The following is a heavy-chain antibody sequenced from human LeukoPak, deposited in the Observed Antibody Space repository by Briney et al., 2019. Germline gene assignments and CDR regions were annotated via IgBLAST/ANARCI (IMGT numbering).Heavy chain of an antibody. D-gene: IGHD6-19*01. J-gene: IGHJ6*02. V-gene: IGHV3-23*01. CDR2: ISGSGVSGRGGRT. Sequence: GGSLRLSCAASGFTFSSYAMNWVRQAPGKGLEWVSSISGSGVSGRGGRTFYADSVKGRFTVSRDNSKNTFYLQMSSLRADDTAIYYCAKGVAVGEGYYYYGMDVWGQGTRVTVS. CDR3: AKGVAVGEGYYYYGMDV. CDR1: GFTFSSYA.